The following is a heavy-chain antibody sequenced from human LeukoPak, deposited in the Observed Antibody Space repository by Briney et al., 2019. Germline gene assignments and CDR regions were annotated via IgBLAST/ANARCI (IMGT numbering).Heavy chain of an antibody. D-gene: IGHD5-12*01. CDR1: GFVFSSYA. CDR3: ARVKESGSFDY. Sequence: GRSLRLSCAASGFVFSSYAMHWVRQAPGKGLEWVAVISYDGSNKYYADSVKGRFTISRDNSKNTLYLQMNSLRAEDTAVYYCARVKESGSFDYWGQGTLVTVSS. V-gene: IGHV3-30-3*01. J-gene: IGHJ4*02. CDR2: ISYDGSNK.